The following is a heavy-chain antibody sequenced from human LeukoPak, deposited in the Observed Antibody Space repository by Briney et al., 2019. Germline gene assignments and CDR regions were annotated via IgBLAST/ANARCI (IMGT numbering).Heavy chain of an antibody. D-gene: IGHD3-22*01. Sequence: PGGSLRLSCAASGFTFSSYSMNWVRQAPGKGLEWVSSISSSSSYIYYADSVKGRFTISRDNAKNSLYLQMNSLRAEDTAVYYCARVQVVVTPSAPGPFDYWGQGTLVTVSS. CDR2: ISSSSSYI. J-gene: IGHJ4*02. CDR3: ARVQVVVTPSAPGPFDY. CDR1: GFTFSSYS. V-gene: IGHV3-21*01.